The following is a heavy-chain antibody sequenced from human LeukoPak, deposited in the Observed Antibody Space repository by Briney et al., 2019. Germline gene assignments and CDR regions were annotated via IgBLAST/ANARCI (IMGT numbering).Heavy chain of an antibody. D-gene: IGHD6-6*01. CDR1: RGTFSSYA. Sequence: GASVKVSCKASRGTFSSYAISWVRQAPGQGLEWMGWINPNSGGTNYAQKFQGRVTMTRDTSISTAYMELSRLRTDDTAVYYCARRRGPTAARPKAGNPNYNWFDPWGQGTLVTVSS. CDR2: INPNSGGT. CDR3: ARRRGPTAARPKAGNPNYNWFDP. V-gene: IGHV1-2*02. J-gene: IGHJ5*02.